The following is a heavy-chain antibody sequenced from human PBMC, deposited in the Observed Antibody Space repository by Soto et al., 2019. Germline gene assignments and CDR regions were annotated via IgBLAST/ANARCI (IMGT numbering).Heavy chain of an antibody. Sequence: QVQLVQSGAEVKRPGSSVNVSCEASGGTFSSLGFTWVRQAPGQGLEWMGGIIPLSGRTTFAPKFLGRVTITADESTRTTYMELTALTSDDTAIYYCATRGTQGRWLEFADYWGQGTLVTVSS. CDR2: IIPLSGRT. V-gene: IGHV1-69*01. CDR3: ATRGTQGRWLEFADY. CDR1: GGTFSSLG. J-gene: IGHJ4*02. D-gene: IGHD5-12*01.